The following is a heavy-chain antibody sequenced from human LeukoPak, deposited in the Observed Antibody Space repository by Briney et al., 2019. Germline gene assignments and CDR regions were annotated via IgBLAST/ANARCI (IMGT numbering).Heavy chain of an antibody. CDR3: ASADILTGYHDY. Sequence: TSETLSLTCAVYGGSFSGYYWSWIRQPPGKGLEWIGEINHSGSTNYNPSLKSRVTISVDTSKNQFSLKLSSVTAADTAVYYCASADILTGYHDYWGQGTLVTVSS. CDR1: GGSFSGYY. V-gene: IGHV4-34*01. J-gene: IGHJ4*02. D-gene: IGHD3-9*01. CDR2: INHSGST.